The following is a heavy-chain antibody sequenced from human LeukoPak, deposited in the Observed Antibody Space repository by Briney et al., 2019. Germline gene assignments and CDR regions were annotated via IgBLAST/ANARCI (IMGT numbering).Heavy chain of an antibody. CDR3: ANWAGPFDP. D-gene: IGHD1-14*01. CDR1: GLTFSSYA. Sequence: GGSLRLSCAASGLTFSSYAMTWVRQAPGRGLEWVPGISGSGDSTYYADSVKGRFTISRDNSKNTVYLQMNSLRAEDTAVYYCANWAGPFDPWGQGTLVTVSS. J-gene: IGHJ5*02. V-gene: IGHV3-23*01. CDR2: ISGSGDST.